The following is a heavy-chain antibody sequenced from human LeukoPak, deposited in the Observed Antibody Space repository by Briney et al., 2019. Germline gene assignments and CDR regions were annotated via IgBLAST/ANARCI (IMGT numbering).Heavy chain of an antibody. Sequence: GASVKVSCKASGYTFTSYGISWVRQAPGQGLEWMGWISAYNGNTNYVQKLQGRVTMTTDTSTSTAYMELRSLRADDTAVYYCARDRGNCSSTSPYSEGAYWGQGTLVTVSS. CDR3: ARDRGNCSSTSPYSEGAY. CDR1: GYTFTSYG. CDR2: ISAYNGNT. D-gene: IGHD2-2*01. J-gene: IGHJ4*02. V-gene: IGHV1-18*01.